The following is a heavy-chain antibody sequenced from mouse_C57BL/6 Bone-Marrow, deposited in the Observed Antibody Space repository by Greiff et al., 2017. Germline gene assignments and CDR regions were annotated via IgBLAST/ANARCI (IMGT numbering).Heavy chain of an antibody. CDR3: AKFYYYGSSYVAWFAC. D-gene: IGHD1-1*01. J-gene: IGHJ3*01. V-gene: IGHV7-3*01. CDR1: GFTFTDSY. CDR2: IRNKANGYTT. Sequence: EVKLVESGGGLVQPGGSLSLSCAASGFTFTDSYMSWVRQPPGKALEWLGFIRNKANGYTTEYSASVKGRFTISRDNSQSILYLQMNALRAEDSATYYCAKFYYYGSSYVAWFACWGNGALVTVSA.